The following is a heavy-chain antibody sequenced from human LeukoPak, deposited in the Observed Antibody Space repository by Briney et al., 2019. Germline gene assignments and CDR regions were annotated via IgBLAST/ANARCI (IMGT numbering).Heavy chain of an antibody. Sequence: GGSLRLSCAASGFTLSTNYVSWVRQAPGKGLEWASVIYSGGSTYYADSVKGRFTISRDTSENILYLQMNSLRAEDTAVYYCARDRGTYYYGMDVWGQGTTVTVSS. CDR1: GFTLSTNY. CDR3: ARDRGTYYYGMDV. D-gene: IGHD3-10*01. V-gene: IGHV3-53*01. CDR2: IYSGGST. J-gene: IGHJ6*02.